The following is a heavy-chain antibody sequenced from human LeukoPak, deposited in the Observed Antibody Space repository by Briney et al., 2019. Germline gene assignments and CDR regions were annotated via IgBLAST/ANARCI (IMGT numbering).Heavy chain of an antibody. J-gene: IGHJ4*02. CDR1: GGSISSGGYY. D-gene: IGHD3-9*01. Sequence: SETLSLTCTVSGGSISSGGYYWSWIRQHPGKGLEWIGYIYYSGSTYYNPSLKSRVTISVDTSKNQFSLKLSSVTAADTAVYYCARNFGILTGYLDYWGQGTLVTVSS. V-gene: IGHV4-31*03. CDR3: ARNFGILTGYLDY. CDR2: IYYSGST.